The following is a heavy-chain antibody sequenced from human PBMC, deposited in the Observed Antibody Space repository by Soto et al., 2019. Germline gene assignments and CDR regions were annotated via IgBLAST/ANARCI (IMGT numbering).Heavy chain of an antibody. CDR2: INAGNGNT. CDR1: GYTFTSYA. V-gene: IGHV1-3*01. J-gene: IGHJ3*02. D-gene: IGHD6-6*01. CDR3: ARDGLLGAARINAFDI. Sequence: GASVKVSCKASGYTFTSYAMHWVRQAPGQRLEWMGWINAGNGNTKYSQKFQGRDTITRDTSASTAYMELSSLRSEDTAVYYCARDGLLGAARINAFDIWGQGTMVTVSS.